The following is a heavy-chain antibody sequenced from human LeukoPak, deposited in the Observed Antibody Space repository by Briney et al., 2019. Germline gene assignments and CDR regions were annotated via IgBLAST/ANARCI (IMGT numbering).Heavy chain of an antibody. CDR1: GFTFSSYA. CDR3: ARRMVYASGGSWLDP. J-gene: IGHJ5*02. CDR2: SNHIGTT. Sequence: GSLRLSCAASGFTFSSYAMSWVRQPPGKGLEWIGSSNHIGTTYNNPSLKSRVTISVDTSNNQFSLKLSSVTAADTAVYYCARRMVYASGGSWLDPWGQGMLVTVSS. D-gene: IGHD2-8*01. V-gene: IGHV4-38-2*01.